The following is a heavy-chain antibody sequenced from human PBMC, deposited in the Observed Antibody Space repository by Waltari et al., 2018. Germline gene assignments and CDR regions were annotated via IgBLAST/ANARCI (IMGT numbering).Heavy chain of an antibody. V-gene: IGHV1-46*01. J-gene: IGHJ4*02. CDR3: ARGGSMVQGVIAYYFDY. CDR1: GYTFTSYY. D-gene: IGHD3-10*01. CDR2: INPRGGST. Sequence: QVQLVQSGAEVKKPGASVKVSCKASGYTFTSYYMHWVRQAPGQGLEWMGIINPRGGSTMYARKFQGRVTMTRATSTSTVYMELSSLRSEDTAVYYCARGGSMVQGVIAYYFDYWGQGTLVTVSS.